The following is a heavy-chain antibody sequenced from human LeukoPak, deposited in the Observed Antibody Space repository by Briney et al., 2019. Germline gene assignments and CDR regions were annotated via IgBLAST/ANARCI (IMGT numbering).Heavy chain of an antibody. J-gene: IGHJ4*02. CDR3: GRGLRYSESCVVEY. V-gene: IGHV4-30-4*01. CDR2: IYYTAGS. Sequence: SETLSLTCTVSGGSVTNDNYFWSWTRQPPGEGLEWIAYIYYTAGSYYNPSLRSRVTMSIDTSRNQFSLKLSSVSAADTAVYHCGRGLRYSESCVVEYWGQGTLVTVSS. D-gene: IGHD1-26*01. CDR1: GGSVTNDNYF.